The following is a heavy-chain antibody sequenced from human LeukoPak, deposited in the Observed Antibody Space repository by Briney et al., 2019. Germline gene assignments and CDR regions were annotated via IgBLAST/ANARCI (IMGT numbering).Heavy chain of an antibody. J-gene: IGHJ4*02. D-gene: IGHD1-14*01. CDR2: IAYDGSTK. Sequence: GGSLRLSCAASGFTFSNYAMHWVRQAPGKGLEWVAFIAYDGSTKFYPDSVKGRFTISRDNSNNTLDLQIDSLRSEDTAVYYCARGNFRDNKVFDYWGQGILVTVSS. CDR1: GFTFSNYA. V-gene: IGHV3-30*01. CDR3: ARGNFRDNKVFDY.